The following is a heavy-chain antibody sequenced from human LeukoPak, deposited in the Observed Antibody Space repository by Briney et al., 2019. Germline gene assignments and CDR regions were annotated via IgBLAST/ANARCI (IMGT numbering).Heavy chain of an antibody. V-gene: IGHV1-24*01. D-gene: IGHD1-26*01. J-gene: IGHJ6*03. CDR1: GYTLTKLS. CDR2: FDPEDGET. CDR3: ATGFKVGYYYYYYMDV. Sequence: ASVKVSCKVSGYTLTKLSMHWVRQAPGKGLEWMGGFDPEDGETIYAQKFQGRVTMTEDTSTDTAYMELSSLRSEDTAVYYCATGFKVGYYYYYYMDVWGKGTTDTVSS.